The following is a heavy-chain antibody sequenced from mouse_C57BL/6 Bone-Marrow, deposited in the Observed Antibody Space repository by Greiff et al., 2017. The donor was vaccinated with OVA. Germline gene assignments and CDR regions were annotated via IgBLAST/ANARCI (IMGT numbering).Heavy chain of an antibody. CDR3: ARWGYYGTKYYFDY. D-gene: IGHD1-1*01. V-gene: IGHV1-76*01. CDR2: IYPGSGNT. J-gene: IGHJ2*01. Sequence: QVQLQQSGAELVRPGASVKLSCKASGYTFTDYYINWVKQRPGQGLEWIARIYPGSGNTYYNEKFKGKATLTAEKSSSTAYMQLSSLTSEDSAVYFCARWGYYGTKYYFDYWGQGTTLTVSS. CDR1: GYTFTDYY.